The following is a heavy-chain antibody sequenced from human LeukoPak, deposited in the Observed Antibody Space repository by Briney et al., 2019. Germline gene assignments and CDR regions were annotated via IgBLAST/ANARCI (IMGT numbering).Heavy chain of an antibody. V-gene: IGHV3-7*05. Sequence: GGSLRLSCAASGFTFSSYWMSWVRQAPGKGLEWVANIEQEGSEKNYVDSVKGRFTISRDNAKNSLYLQMNSLRAEDTAVYYCARRGRIFGVVIIGYFDYWGQGTLVTVSS. D-gene: IGHD3-3*01. CDR1: GFTFSSYW. CDR2: IEQEGSEK. J-gene: IGHJ4*02. CDR3: ARRGRIFGVVIIGYFDY.